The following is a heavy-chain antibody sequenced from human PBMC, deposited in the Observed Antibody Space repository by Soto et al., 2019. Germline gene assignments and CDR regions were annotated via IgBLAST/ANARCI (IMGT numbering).Heavy chain of an antibody. Sequence: ELPLLESGGGLVQPGGSLTVSCAASGFTFSSYGIRWVRQAPGKGMEWVSGISGTGRSTHYADSAKGRFTISRDNSKNTLYLQMNSLRAEDTAVYCCAKERGFEQYTHYYYYGMDVWGQGTTVTVPS. D-gene: IGHD4-4*01. J-gene: IGHJ6*02. CDR1: GFTFSSYG. CDR3: AKERGFEQYTHYYYYGMDV. CDR2: ISGTGRST. V-gene: IGHV3-23*01.